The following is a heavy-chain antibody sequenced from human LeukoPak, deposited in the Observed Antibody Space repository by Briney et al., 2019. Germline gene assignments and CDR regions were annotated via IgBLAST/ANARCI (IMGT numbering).Heavy chain of an antibody. J-gene: IGHJ4*02. CDR1: RFTFNIYA. CDR3: AKDHMSSPVTYGYSFDS. Sequence: GGSLRLSCAASRFTFNIYAMNWVRQAPGKGLEWVAAVSGSGVSTRDADSVKGRFTISRDNSKNTLYLQMSSLRAEDTAVYYCAKDHMSSPVTYGYSFDSWGQGTLVTVSS. CDR2: VSGSGVST. V-gene: IGHV3-23*01. D-gene: IGHD5-24*01.